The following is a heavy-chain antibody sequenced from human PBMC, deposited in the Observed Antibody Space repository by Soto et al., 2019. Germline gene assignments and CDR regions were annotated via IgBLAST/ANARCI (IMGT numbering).Heavy chain of an antibody. J-gene: IGHJ6*02. V-gene: IGHV1-69*13. CDR2: IIPIFGTA. D-gene: IGHD5-12*01. CDR3: ARDLKYSGYDFPLYYYYGMDV. CDR1: GGTFSSYA. Sequence: SVKVSCKASGGTFSSYAISWVRQAPGQGLEWMGGIIPIFGTANYAQKFQGRVTITADESTSTAYMELSSLRSEDTAVYYCARDLKYSGYDFPLYYYYGMDVWGQGTTVTVSS.